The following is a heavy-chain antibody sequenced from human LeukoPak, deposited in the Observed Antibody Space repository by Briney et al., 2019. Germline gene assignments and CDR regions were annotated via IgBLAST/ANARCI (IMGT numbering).Heavy chain of an antibody. CDR1: GYTFISHD. CDR2: ISAYNGNT. J-gene: IGHJ4*02. CDR3: ARDPHEFSSGWSHFEY. Sequence: GASVKVSCKASGYTFISHDINWVRQAPGQGLEWMGWISAYNGNTNYAQKLQGRVSMTTDTSTSTAYMELTNLRSDDTAVYYCARDPHEFSSGWSHFEYWGQGTLVTVSS. D-gene: IGHD6-19*01. V-gene: IGHV1-18*01.